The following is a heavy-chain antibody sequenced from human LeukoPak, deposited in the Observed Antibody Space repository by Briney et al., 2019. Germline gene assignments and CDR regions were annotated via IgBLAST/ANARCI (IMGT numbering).Heavy chain of an antibody. CDR3: ARRNYYGSGSSYSHFDY. V-gene: IGHV5-51*01. D-gene: IGHD3-10*01. Sequence: GESLKISCKASGYTFTDYWLGWVRQMPGKGLVWMGIIYPGDSDTRYSPSFQGQVTISVDKSISTAYLQWGSLKASDTAMFYCARRNYYGSGSSYSHFDYWGQGTLVTVSS. CDR2: IYPGDSDT. CDR1: GYTFTDYW. J-gene: IGHJ4*02.